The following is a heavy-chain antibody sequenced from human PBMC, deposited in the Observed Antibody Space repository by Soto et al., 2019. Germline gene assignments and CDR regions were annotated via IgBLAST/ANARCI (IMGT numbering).Heavy chain of an antibody. CDR3: ASDLRELPGTRCFFDY. CDR1: GFTFTKAW. CDR2: IKSKADGGTT. J-gene: IGHJ4*02. V-gene: IGHV3-15*01. D-gene: IGHD1-26*01. Sequence: EVQLVESGGGLVEPGGSHRLSCVVSGFTFTKAWMSWVRQAPGQGLEWVGRIKSKADGGTTEYAESLKGRFTISRDDSADTLSLQLNSLKTDDTGIDYGASDLRELPGTRCFFDYWGPGILVTVSS.